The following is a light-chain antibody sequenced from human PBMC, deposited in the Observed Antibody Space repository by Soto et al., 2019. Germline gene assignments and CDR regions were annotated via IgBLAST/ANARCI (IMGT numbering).Light chain of an antibody. V-gene: IGKV1-27*01. CDR2: ASS. J-gene: IGKJ4*01. CDR1: QDINNF. CDR3: HKNNGAPLP. Sequence: EIQMTQSPSSLSASVGDRVTITCRASQDINNFLAWSQQKPGKVPWLLIYASSTLQSGVPSRFSGSGSGTDFTLPISGLHPEDVATFYCHKNNGAPLPSGGGPKVEIK.